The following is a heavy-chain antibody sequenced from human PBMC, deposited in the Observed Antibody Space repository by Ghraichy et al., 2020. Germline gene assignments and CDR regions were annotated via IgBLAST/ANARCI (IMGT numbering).Heavy chain of an antibody. V-gene: IGHV4-34*01. D-gene: IGHD3-16*02. Sequence: ETLSLTCAVYGGSFSGYYWSWIRQPPGKGLEWIGEINHSGSTKYHPSLKSRVTISVDTSKNQFSLKLSSVTAADTAVYYCARARYYDYVWGSYRRYFDYWGQGTLVTVSS. CDR2: INHSGST. CDR1: GGSFSGYY. CDR3: ARARYYDYVWGSYRRYFDY. J-gene: IGHJ4*02.